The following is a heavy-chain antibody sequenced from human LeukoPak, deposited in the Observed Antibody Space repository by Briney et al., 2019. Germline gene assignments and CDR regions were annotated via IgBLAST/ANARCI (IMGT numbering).Heavy chain of an antibody. D-gene: IGHD1-26*01. CDR2: TSYSGST. CDR3: ARTVSGDYYGMDV. J-gene: IGHJ6*02. CDR1: GGSISNSY. Sequence: SETLSLTCTVSGGSISNSYWSWVRQPPGKGLEWIGYTSYSGSTNYNPSLKSRVTMSVDTSTDQFSLRLIYVTAADTAVYYCARTVSGDYYGMDVWGQGTTVTVSS. V-gene: IGHV4-59*08.